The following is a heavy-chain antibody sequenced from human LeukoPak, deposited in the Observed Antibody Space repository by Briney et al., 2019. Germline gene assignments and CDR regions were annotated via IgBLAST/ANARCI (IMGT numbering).Heavy chain of an antibody. CDR3: AKGPEDERRTY. V-gene: IGHV3-23*01. Sequence: GGSLRLSCAASGFTFSSYAMSWVRQAPGKGMEWVSAISGSGGSTYYADSVKGRFTISRDNSKNTLYLQMNSLRAEDTAVYYCAKGPEDERRTYWGQGTLVTVSS. J-gene: IGHJ4*02. CDR2: ISGSGGST. CDR1: GFTFSSYA.